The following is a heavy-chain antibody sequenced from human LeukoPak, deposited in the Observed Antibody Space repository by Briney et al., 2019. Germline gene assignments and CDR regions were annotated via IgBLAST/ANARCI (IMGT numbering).Heavy chain of an antibody. J-gene: IGHJ5*02. CDR2: IYYGGIT. Sequence: SSETLSLTCSVSDRAISTYYWNWIRQVPGKGLEWIGFIYYGGITNYNPSLKSRVTLSIDTSKSQFPLKLTSVTAADTAVYYCASGTIFGVISSCPFQSWGQGTQVTVSP. CDR1: DRAISTYY. D-gene: IGHD3-3*01. CDR3: ASGTIFGVISSCPFQS. V-gene: IGHV4-59*01.